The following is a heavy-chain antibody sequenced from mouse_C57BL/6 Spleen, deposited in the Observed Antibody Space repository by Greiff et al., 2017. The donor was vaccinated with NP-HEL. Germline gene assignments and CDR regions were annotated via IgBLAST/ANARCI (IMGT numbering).Heavy chain of an antibody. CDR3: ARGARFDT. CDR2: ISDGGSYT. CDR1: GFTFSSYA. Sequence: EVMLVESGGGLVKPGGSLKLSCAASGFTFSSYAMSWVRQTPEKRLEWVATISDGGSYTYYPDNVKGRFTISRDNAKNNLYLQMSHLKSEDTAMYYCARGARFDTWGQGTTLTHSS. J-gene: IGHJ2*01. D-gene: IGHD3-1*01. V-gene: IGHV5-4*03.